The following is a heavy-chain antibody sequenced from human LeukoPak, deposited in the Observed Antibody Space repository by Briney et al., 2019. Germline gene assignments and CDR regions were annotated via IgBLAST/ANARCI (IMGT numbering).Heavy chain of an antibody. CDR2: IHYSGTT. CDR1: GGSFSGYY. Sequence: SETLSLTCAVYGGSFSGYYWSWIGQPPGKGLEWIGYIHYSGTTNYNPSLKSRVSISADTFENQMSLRLSSVTAADTAVYYCVRHISGDYAWLDVWGQGTTVTVSS. V-gene: IGHV4-59*08. D-gene: IGHD4-17*01. CDR3: VRHISGDYAWLDV. J-gene: IGHJ6*02.